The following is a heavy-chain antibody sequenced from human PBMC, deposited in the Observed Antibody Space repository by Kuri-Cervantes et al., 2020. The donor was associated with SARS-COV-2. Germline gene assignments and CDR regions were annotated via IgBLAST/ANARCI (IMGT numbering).Heavy chain of an antibody. CDR3: ARGRVGVQDF. D-gene: IGHD2-21*01. CDR1: GFTFSSYS. Sequence: GGSLRLSCAASGFTFSSYSMNWVRQAPGKGLEWVSSISSSSSYIYYADSVKGRFTISRDNSKNTLYLQMNNMRREDTAVYFCARGRVGVQDFWGQGTLVTVSS. V-gene: IGHV3-21*01. CDR2: ISSSSSYI. J-gene: IGHJ4*02.